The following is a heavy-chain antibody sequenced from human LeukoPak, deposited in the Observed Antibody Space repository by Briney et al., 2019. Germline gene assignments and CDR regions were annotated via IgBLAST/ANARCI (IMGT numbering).Heavy chain of an antibody. Sequence: SETLSLTCTVSGGSISSYYWSWIRQPPGKGLEWIGYIYYSGSTNYNPSLKSRVTISVDTSKNQFSLKLSSVTAADTAVYYCARGPTFGGVIAPGGMDVWGQGTTVTVSS. D-gene: IGHD3-16*02. CDR3: ARGPTFGGVIAPGGMDV. CDR2: IYYSGST. J-gene: IGHJ6*02. CDR1: GGSISSYY. V-gene: IGHV4-59*12.